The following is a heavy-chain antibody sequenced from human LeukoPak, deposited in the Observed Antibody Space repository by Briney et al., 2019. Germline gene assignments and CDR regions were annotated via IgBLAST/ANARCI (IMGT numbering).Heavy chain of an antibody. CDR1: GGSISRSSYY. D-gene: IGHD2-21*02. V-gene: IGHV4-61*01. CDR2: IYYSGST. CDR3: AREAPSTLAYCGGDCSPDAFDI. J-gene: IGHJ3*02. Sequence: SETLSLTCTVSGGSISRSSYYWSWIRQPPGKGLEWIGYIYYSGSTNYNPSLKSRVTISVDTSKNQFSLKLSSVTAADTAVYYCAREAPSTLAYCGGDCSPDAFDIWGQGTMVTVSS.